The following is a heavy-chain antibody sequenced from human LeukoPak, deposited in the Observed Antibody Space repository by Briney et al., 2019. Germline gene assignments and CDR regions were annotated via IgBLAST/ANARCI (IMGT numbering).Heavy chain of an antibody. Sequence: SETLSLTCAVSGYSISSSNWWGWIRQPPGEGLEWIGYIYYSGSTYYNPSLKSRVTMSVDTSKNQFSLKLSSVTAVDTAVYYCARFSTHSKYYYDSSGAYFDYWGQGTLVTVSS. J-gene: IGHJ4*02. CDR1: GYSISSSNW. D-gene: IGHD3-22*01. CDR2: IYYSGST. CDR3: ARFSTHSKYYYDSSGAYFDY. V-gene: IGHV4-28*01.